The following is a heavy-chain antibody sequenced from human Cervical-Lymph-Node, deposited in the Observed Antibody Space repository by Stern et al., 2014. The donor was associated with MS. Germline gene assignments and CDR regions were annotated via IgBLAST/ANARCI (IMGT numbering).Heavy chain of an antibody. Sequence: QMQLVQSGPGLVKPSQTLSLTCTVSGGSISSGGYFWSWIRQFPGKGLEWIGYISPSGSTYYNPSLKSRLSISMDTSKSQFSLKLSSVTAADTAVYYCARDGVVRGVTYNWFDPWGQGTLVTVSS. J-gene: IGHJ5*02. CDR3: ARDGVVRGVTYNWFDP. V-gene: IGHV4-31*03. CDR2: ISPSGST. D-gene: IGHD3-10*01. CDR1: GGSISSGGYF.